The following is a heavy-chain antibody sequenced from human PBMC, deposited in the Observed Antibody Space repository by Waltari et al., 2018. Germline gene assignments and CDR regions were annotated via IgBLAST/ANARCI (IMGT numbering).Heavy chain of an antibody. CDR3: ARFSAARRCLDY. Sequence: FTSSAMHWVRQAPGQRLEWMGWINAGNGNTKYSQEFQGRVTITRDTSASTAYMELSSLRSEDMAVYYCARFSAARRCLDYWGQGTLVTVSS. V-gene: IGHV1-3*03. CDR2: INAGNGNT. CDR1: FTSSA. J-gene: IGHJ4*02. D-gene: IGHD6-6*01.